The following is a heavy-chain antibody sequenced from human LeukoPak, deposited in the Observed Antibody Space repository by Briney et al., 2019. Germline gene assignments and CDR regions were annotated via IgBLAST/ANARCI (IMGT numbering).Heavy chain of an antibody. J-gene: IGHJ4*02. Sequence: SETLSLTRTVSGDSISTYYWSWVRQPPGKGLEWIGYNHYTGTSNYNPSLKSRVTTSLDTARNQFSLKLSSVTAADTAVYYCAVGGGYSSLDYWGQGTLVTVSS. CDR1: GDSISTYY. D-gene: IGHD5-12*01. V-gene: IGHV4-59*01. CDR2: NHYTGTS. CDR3: AVGGGYSSLDY.